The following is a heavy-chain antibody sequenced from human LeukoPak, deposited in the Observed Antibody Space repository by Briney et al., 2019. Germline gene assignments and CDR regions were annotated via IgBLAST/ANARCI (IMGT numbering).Heavy chain of an antibody. CDR3: ASPLNAYGDYKVH. Sequence: KPSETLSLTCIVSGGSISSISSNNYHWGWIRQPPGKGLEWIGSIYYSGSTYYNPSLKSRVTISVDTSKNQFSLKLSSVTAADTALYYCASPLNAYGDYKVHWGQGTLVTVSS. J-gene: IGHJ4*02. CDR1: GGSISSISSNNYH. CDR2: IYYSGST. V-gene: IGHV4-39*01. D-gene: IGHD4-17*01.